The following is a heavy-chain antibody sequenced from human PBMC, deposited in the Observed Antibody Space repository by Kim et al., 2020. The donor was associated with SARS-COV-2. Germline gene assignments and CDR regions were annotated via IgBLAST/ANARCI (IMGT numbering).Heavy chain of an antibody. V-gene: IGHV3-73*01. J-gene: IGHJ6*02. Sequence: GGSLRLSCAASGFTFSGSAMHWVRQASGKGLEWVGRIRSKANSYATAYAASVKGRFTISRDDSKNTAYLQMNSLKTEDTAVYYCTRFRRRTGYSSSWYGYGMDVWGQGTTVTVSS. CDR2: IRSKANSYAT. D-gene: IGHD6-13*01. CDR3: TRFRRRTGYSSSWYGYGMDV. CDR1: GFTFSGSA.